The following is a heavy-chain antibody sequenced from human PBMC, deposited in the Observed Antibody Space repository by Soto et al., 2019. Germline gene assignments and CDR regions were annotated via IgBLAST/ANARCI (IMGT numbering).Heavy chain of an antibody. CDR3: ASSPTIFGVAYYYYGMDV. J-gene: IGHJ6*02. CDR2: IYTSGST. CDR1: GGSISSYY. Sequence: QVQLQESGPGLVKPSETLSLTCTVSGGSISSYYWSWIRQPAGKGLEWIGRIYTSGSTNYNPCPKSRVTTSVDTSKNQFSLKLSSVTAADTAVYYCASSPTIFGVAYYYYGMDVWGQGTTVTVSS. V-gene: IGHV4-4*07. D-gene: IGHD3-3*01.